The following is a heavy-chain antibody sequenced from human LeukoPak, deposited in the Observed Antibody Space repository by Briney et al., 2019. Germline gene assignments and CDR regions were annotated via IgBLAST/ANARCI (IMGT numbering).Heavy chain of an antibody. CDR3: ARVNSWTEEPDTGFDY. Sequence: SQTLSLTCAISGDTVSKKRSAWNWIRQSPSRGLEWLGRTYYRSKWYNDYAVSVKSRITINPDTSKNQFSLQLNSVSPEDTAVYYCARVNSWTEEPDTGFDYWGQGILVTVSS. D-gene: IGHD1-14*01. CDR1: GDTVSKKRSA. V-gene: IGHV6-1*01. CDR2: TYYRSKWYN. J-gene: IGHJ4*02.